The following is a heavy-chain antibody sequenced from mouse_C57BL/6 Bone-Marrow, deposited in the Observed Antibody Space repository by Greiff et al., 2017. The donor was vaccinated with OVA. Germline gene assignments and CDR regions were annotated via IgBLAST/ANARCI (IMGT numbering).Heavy chain of an antibody. CDR3: AFITTVVATDYYAMDY. Sequence: QVQLQQSGPELVKPGASVKISCKASGYAFSSSWMNWVKQRPGKGLEWIGRIYPGDGDTNYNGKFKGKATLTADKSSSTAYMQLSSLTSEDSAVYFCAFITTVVATDYYAMDYWGQGTSVTVSS. CDR1: GYAFSSSW. CDR2: IYPGDGDT. J-gene: IGHJ4*01. V-gene: IGHV1-82*01. D-gene: IGHD1-1*01.